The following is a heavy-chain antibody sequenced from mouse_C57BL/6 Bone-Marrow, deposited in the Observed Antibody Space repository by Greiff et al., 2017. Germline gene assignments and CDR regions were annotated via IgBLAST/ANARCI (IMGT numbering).Heavy chain of an antibody. D-gene: IGHD4-1*01. V-gene: IGHV1-81*01. J-gene: IGHJ2*01. Sequence: VQRVESGAELARPGASVKLSCKASGYTFTSYGISWVKQRTGQGLEWIGEIYPRSGNTYYNEKFKGKATLTADKSSSTAYMELRSLTSEDSAVYFCARWVNWFDYWGQGTTLTVSS. CDR2: IYPRSGNT. CDR1: GYTFTSYG. CDR3: ARWVNWFDY.